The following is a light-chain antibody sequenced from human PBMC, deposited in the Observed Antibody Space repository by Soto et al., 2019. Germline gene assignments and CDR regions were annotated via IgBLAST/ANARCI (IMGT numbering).Light chain of an antibody. CDR2: GES. V-gene: IGKV3-15*01. J-gene: IGKJ1*01. CDR1: QSVSSN. Sequence: EIVMTQSPATLSLSPGDSATLSCRASQSVSSNLAWYQQKTGQAPRLLIYGESTRATGIPARLSGSGSGTELNLTISRLQPDDFATYYCQNYNSYSEACGQGTKVDIK. CDR3: QNYNSYSEA.